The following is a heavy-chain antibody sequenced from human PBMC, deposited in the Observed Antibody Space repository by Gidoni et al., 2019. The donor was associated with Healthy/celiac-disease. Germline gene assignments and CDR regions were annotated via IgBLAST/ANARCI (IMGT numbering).Heavy chain of an antibody. CDR2: IYYSGST. Sequence: QVQLQESGPGLVKPSQTLSLTCTVSGGSISSGDYYWSWIRQPPGKGLEWIGYIYYSGSTYYNPSLKSRVTISVDTSKNQFSLKLSSVTAADTAVYYCAREGDYYDSSGSFDYWGQGTLVTVSS. V-gene: IGHV4-30-4*01. CDR3: AREGDYYDSSGSFDY. J-gene: IGHJ4*02. CDR1: GGSISSGDYY. D-gene: IGHD3-22*01.